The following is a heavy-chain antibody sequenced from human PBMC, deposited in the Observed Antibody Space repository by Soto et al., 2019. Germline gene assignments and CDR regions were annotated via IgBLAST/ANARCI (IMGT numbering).Heavy chain of an antibody. J-gene: IGHJ6*02. CDR1: GYSFSDYW. Sequence: GESLKISCMGSGYSFSDYWIGRVRQMPGKGLECMGIIYPGDSDTRYSPSFRGQVSISADKSTSTAYLQWSSLMASDTAMYYCARGPKYKQMAVWGQGTSVTVS. D-gene: IGHD1-20*01. CDR2: IYPGDSDT. CDR3: ARGPKYKQMAV. V-gene: IGHV5-51*01.